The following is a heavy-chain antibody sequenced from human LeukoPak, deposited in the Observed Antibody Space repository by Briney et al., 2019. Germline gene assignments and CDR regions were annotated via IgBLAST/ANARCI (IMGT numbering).Heavy chain of an antibody. Sequence: ASVKVSCKASGYTFTSYDINWVRQATGQRLEWMGWMNPNSGNTGYAQKFQGRVTITRNTSISTAYMELSSLRSEDTAVYYCARDRHDSSGAFDYWGQGTLVTVSS. D-gene: IGHD3-22*01. CDR2: MNPNSGNT. J-gene: IGHJ4*02. CDR3: ARDRHDSSGAFDY. V-gene: IGHV1-8*01. CDR1: GYTFTSYD.